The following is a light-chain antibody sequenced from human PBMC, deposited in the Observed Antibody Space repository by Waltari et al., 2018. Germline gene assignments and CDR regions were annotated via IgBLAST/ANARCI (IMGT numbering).Light chain of an antibody. CDR2: DVN. CDR1: SSDVGGYNY. Sequence: QSALTQPASVSGSPGQSITISCTGPSSDVGGYNYLSWYQQHPGKAPKLMISDVNKRPSGVSNRFSGSKSDNTASLTISGLQAEDEAHYYCTSFTSSSTIVFGGGTKLTVL. CDR3: TSFTSSSTIV. J-gene: IGLJ2*01. V-gene: IGLV2-14*03.